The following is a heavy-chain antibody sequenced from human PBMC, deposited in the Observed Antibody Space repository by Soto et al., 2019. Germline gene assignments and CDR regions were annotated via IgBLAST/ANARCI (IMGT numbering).Heavy chain of an antibody. CDR1: GISLSTSGVG. J-gene: IGHJ5*02. V-gene: IGHV2-5*02. CDR2: IYWDDDK. CDR3: AHSDWSGYYDNNWFDP. D-gene: IGHD3-3*01. Sequence: QITLKESGPTLVKPTQTLTLTCTFSGISLSTSGVGVGWIRQPPGKALEWLALIYWDDDKRYSPSLKSRLTMTKDTSKNQVVLTMTIMDPVDTATYYCAHSDWSGYYDNNWFDPWGQGTLVTVSS.